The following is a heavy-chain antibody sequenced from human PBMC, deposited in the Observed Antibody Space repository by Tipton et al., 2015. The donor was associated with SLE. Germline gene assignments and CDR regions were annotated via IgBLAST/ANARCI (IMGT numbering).Heavy chain of an antibody. CDR1: GGSISSYY. J-gene: IGHJ4*02. V-gene: IGHV4-59*01. Sequence: TLSLTCTVSGGSISSYYWSWIRQPPGKGLEWIGYIYYSGSTNYNPSLKSRVTISVDTSKNQFSLKLSSVTAADTAGYHCARWAGPTVNFDYWGQGTLVTVPS. CDR2: IYYSGST. D-gene: IGHD4-11*01. CDR3: ARWAGPTVNFDY.